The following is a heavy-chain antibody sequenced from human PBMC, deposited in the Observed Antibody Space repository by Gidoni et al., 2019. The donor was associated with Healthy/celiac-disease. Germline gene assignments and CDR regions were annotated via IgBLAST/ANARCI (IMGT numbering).Heavy chain of an antibody. CDR3: ARDWDYGDLLPFWYFDL. D-gene: IGHD4-17*01. Sequence: EVQLVESGGGVVAPGGSLGRSCAASGFPFSSSCMNWVRQAPGKGLEWVSYISSSSSTIYYADSVKGRFTISRDNAKNSLYLQMNSLRDEDTAVYYCARDWDYGDLLPFWYFDLWGRGTLVTVSS. V-gene: IGHV3-48*02. J-gene: IGHJ2*01. CDR1: GFPFSSSC. CDR2: ISSSSSTI.